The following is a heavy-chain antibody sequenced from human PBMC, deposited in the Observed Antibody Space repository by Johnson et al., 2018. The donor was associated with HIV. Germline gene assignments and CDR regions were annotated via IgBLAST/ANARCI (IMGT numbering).Heavy chain of an antibody. V-gene: IGHV3-7*01. CDR2: IKEDGGAK. Sequence: VQLVESGGGVVQPGGSLRLSCAASGFTISRYWMSWVRQAPGIGLEWVAIIKEDGGAKYYVDSVRGRFTISRDNAKNSLFLQMNSLRVEDTAVYYCAREGAWEVRPGAFDIWGQGTMVTVSS. J-gene: IGHJ3*02. CDR3: AREGAWEVRPGAFDI. D-gene: IGHD1-26*01. CDR1: GFTISRYW.